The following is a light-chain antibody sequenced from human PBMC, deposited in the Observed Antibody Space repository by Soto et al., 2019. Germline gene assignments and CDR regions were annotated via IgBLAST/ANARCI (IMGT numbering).Light chain of an antibody. CDR2: DAS. V-gene: IGKV3-11*01. CDR3: QHRSNWPLT. Sequence: EIVLTQSPGTLSLSPGERATLSCRASQSISSSYLVWYQQKPGQAPRLLIYDASNRATGIPARFSGSGSGTDFTLTISSLEPEDFAVYYCQHRSNWPLTFGGGTKVDIK. CDR1: QSISSSY. J-gene: IGKJ4*01.